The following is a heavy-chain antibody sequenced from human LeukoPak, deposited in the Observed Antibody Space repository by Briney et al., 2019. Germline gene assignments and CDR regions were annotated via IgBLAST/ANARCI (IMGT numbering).Heavy chain of an antibody. CDR1: GDSVSPYY. CDR3: ARGMFAFDI. J-gene: IGHJ3*02. Sequence: PSETLSLTCTVSGDSVSPYYWSWIRQPPGKGLEWMGNMYYSGSTTYNPSLKSRITLSVDTSKNQFSLKLSSVTAADTAVYYCARGMFAFDIWGQGTMVTVSS. V-gene: IGHV4-59*02. D-gene: IGHD3-10*02. CDR2: MYYSGST.